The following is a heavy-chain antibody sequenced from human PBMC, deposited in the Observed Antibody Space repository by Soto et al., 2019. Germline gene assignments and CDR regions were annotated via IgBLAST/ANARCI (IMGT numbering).Heavy chain of an antibody. V-gene: IGHV4-59*08. Sequence: SETLSLTCIVSGGSITSYHWSWIRQFPGKGLEWIAYTSYIGNTNYNPSLQSRVTISMDTSKNQFSLRLTAVTAADTAMYYCARKAYYASGRINLFDSWGQGTLVTVSS. J-gene: IGHJ4*02. CDR2: TSYIGNT. D-gene: IGHD3-10*01. CDR1: GGSITSYH. CDR3: ARKAYYASGRINLFDS.